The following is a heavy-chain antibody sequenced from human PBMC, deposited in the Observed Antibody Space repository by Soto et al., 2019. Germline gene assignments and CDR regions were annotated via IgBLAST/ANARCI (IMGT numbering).Heavy chain of an antibody. CDR2: ISGSGGNT. J-gene: IGHJ4*02. V-gene: IGHV3-23*01. D-gene: IGHD3-22*01. CDR3: VKTGGLSRINMILVDQAYFDY. Sequence: SGGSLRLSCAASGFSFSTYTLSWGRQSPGKGLEWVSAISGSGGNTYYADSVKGRFTISRDNSKNTLYLQMNSLRAEDTAVYYCVKTGGLSRINMILVDQAYFDYWGQGTLVTVSS. CDR1: GFSFSTYT.